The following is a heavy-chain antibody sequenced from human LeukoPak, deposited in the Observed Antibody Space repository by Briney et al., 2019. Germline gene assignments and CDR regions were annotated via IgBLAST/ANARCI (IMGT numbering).Heavy chain of an antibody. D-gene: IGHD6-6*01. CDR3: ARARSSSHYFDY. CDR1: GGSISSYY. Sequence: SETLSLXCTVSGGSISSYYWRWIRQPPGKGLEWIGYIYYSGSTNYNPSLKSRVTISVDTSKNQFSLKLSSVTAADTAVYYCARARSSSHYFDYWGQGTLVTVSS. J-gene: IGHJ4*02. CDR2: IYYSGST. V-gene: IGHV4-59*01.